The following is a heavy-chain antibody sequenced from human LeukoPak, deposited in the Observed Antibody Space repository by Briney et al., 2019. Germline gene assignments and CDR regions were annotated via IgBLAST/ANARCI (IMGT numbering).Heavy chain of an antibody. CDR3: ARADPFYGAGSYAGSWFDP. V-gene: IGHV1-69*06. CDR2: IIPMFGTA. D-gene: IGHD3-10*01. Sequence: SVKVSCKASGGTFSSYAISWVRQAPGQGLEWMGGIIPMFGTANYAQKLQGRVTITAEKSTSTAYMVLSSLRSEDTAVYYCARADPFYGAGSYAGSWFDPWGQGTLVTVSS. CDR1: GGTFSSYA. J-gene: IGHJ5*02.